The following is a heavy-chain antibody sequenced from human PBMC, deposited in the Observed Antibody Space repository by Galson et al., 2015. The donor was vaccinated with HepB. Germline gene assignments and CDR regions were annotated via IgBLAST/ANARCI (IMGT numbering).Heavy chain of an antibody. J-gene: IGHJ4*02. D-gene: IGHD6-13*01. CDR1: GFTFSSYG. V-gene: IGHV3-30*02. CDR2: IRYDGSNK. Sequence: SLRLSCAASGFTFSSYGMHWVRQAPGKGLEWVAFIRYDGSNKYYADSVKGRFTISRDNSKNTLYLQMNSLRAEDTAVYYCAKDSIAAADYFDYWGQGTLVTVSS. CDR3: AKDSIAAADYFDY.